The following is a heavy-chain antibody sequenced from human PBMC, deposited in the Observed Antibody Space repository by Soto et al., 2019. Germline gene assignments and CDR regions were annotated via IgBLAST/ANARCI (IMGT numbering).Heavy chain of an antibody. D-gene: IGHD3-10*01. Sequence: EVQLLESGGGLVQPGGSLRLSCEASGFPFINFAMNWVRQFPGKGLEWVSSISGSGGRTWYADSVRGRFTISRDNSQNTLYLQMNGLRGEDTAVYYCAKLGFSGTYFHFDYGGQGALVTVSS. J-gene: IGHJ4*02. V-gene: IGHV3-23*01. CDR1: GFPFINFA. CDR3: AKLGFSGTYFHFDY. CDR2: ISGSGGRT.